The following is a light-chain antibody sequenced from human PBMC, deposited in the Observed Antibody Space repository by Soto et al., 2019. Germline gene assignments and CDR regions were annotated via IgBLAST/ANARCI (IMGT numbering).Light chain of an antibody. J-gene: IGLJ2*01. V-gene: IGLV7-46*01. Sequence: QAVVTQEPSLTVYPGGTVTFTCGSSTGAVTIHHYPYWFQQKPGQAPRTLIVDTSDKHSWTPARFSGFLLGGKAALTLSGAQVEDEAEYYCFLPDGVDRVFGGGTKLTVL. CDR1: TGAVTIHHY. CDR3: FLPDGVDRV. CDR2: DTS.